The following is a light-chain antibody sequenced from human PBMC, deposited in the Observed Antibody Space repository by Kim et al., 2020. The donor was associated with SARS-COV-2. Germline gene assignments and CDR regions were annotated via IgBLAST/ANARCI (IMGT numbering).Light chain of an antibody. CDR1: SSNIGAGYD. CDR3: QSYDSSLSGFYV. V-gene: IGLV1-40*01. Sequence: VTISCTGSSSNIGAGYDVHWYQQLPGTAPKLLIYDNTNRPSGVPDRFSGSNSGTSASLAITGLQAEDEAYYYCQSYDSSLSGFYVFGTGTKVTVL. J-gene: IGLJ1*01. CDR2: DNT.